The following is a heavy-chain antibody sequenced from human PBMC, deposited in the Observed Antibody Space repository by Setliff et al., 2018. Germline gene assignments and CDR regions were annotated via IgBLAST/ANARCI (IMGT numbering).Heavy chain of an antibody. D-gene: IGHD1-1*01. CDR3: ARDREGDGNYYMDV. CDR2: ITDDGGTT. CDR1: GFTFSSYT. V-gene: IGHV3-23*01. J-gene: IGHJ6*03. Sequence: GGSLRLSCRTSGFTFSSYTMNWVRQAPGKGLEWVSAITDDGGTTHYAGSVMGRFTIARDNSNSALYLQMHSLRVDDTALYYCARDREGDGNYYMDVWGKGTTVTVSS.